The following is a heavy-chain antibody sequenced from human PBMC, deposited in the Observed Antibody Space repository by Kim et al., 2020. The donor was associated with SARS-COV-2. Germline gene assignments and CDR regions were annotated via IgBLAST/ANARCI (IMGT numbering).Heavy chain of an antibody. D-gene: IGHD1-1*01. J-gene: IGHJ6*02. V-gene: IGHV1-18*01. CDR3: ARDRYRTHYYGMDV. Sequence: QKLQGRVTMTTDTSTSTAYMELRSLRSDDTAVYYCARDRYRTHYYGMDVWGQGTTVTVSS.